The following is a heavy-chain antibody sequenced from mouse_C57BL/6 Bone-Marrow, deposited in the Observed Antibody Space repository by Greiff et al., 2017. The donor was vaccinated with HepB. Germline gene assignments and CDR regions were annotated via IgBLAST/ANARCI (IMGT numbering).Heavy chain of an antibody. CDR1: GYTFTSYW. CDR2: INPSNGGT. Sequence: VQLQQPGTELVKPGASVKLSCKASGYTFTSYWMHWVKQRPGHGLEWIGNINPSNGGTNYNEKFKSTATLTVAKSSSTAYMQLSSLTSEDSAVYYCARASSGSYFDYWGQGTTLTVSS. J-gene: IGHJ2*01. CDR3: ARASSGSYFDY. D-gene: IGHD3-2*02. V-gene: IGHV1-53*01.